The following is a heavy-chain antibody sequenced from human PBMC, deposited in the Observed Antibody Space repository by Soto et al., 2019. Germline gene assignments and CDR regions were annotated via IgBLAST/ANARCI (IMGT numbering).Heavy chain of an antibody. D-gene: IGHD5-12*01. CDR2: INPNSGGT. CDR3: ARVAVEMATMGSGAFDI. V-gene: IGHV1-2*04. Sequence: GASVKVSCKASGYTFTGYYMHWVRQAPGQGLEWMGWINPNSGGTNYAQKFQGWVTMTRDTSISTAYMELSRLRSDDTAVYYCARVAVEMATMGSGAFDIWGQGTMVTVSS. CDR1: GYTFTGYY. J-gene: IGHJ3*02.